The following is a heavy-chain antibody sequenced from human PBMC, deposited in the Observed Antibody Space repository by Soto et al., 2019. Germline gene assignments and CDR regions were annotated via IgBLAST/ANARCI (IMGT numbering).Heavy chain of an antibody. Sequence: QVQLVQSGAEVKKPGSSVKVSCKASGGTLSTNAISWVRQAPGQGLEWMGAIIPMFGSPKYAQKFQGRVTITADNPTSTIYMERISLTYADTAVYYCARGGFVAGLYNALDAWGQGTAVAVSS. CDR1: GGTLSTNA. V-gene: IGHV1-69*06. D-gene: IGHD2-21*01. J-gene: IGHJ6*02. CDR3: ARGGFVAGLYNALDA. CDR2: IIPMFGSP.